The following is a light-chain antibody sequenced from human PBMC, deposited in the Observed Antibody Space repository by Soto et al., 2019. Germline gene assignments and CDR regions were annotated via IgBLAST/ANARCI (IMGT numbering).Light chain of an antibody. CDR2: DAS. J-gene: IGKJ4*01. CDR3: QQYNSYPH. CDR1: QSISSW. V-gene: IGKV1-5*01. Sequence: IHMTHSPSTLSASLGYSFTKTFRASQSISSWLAWYQQKPGKAPKLLIYDASSLESGVPSRFSGSGSGTEFTLTISSLQPDDFATYYCQQYNSYPHFGGGTKV.